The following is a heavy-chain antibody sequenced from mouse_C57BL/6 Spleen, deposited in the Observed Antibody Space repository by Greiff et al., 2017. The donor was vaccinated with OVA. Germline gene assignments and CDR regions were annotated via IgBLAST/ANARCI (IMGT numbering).Heavy chain of an antibody. D-gene: IGHD3-2*02. CDR3: ARDQAFDY. Sequence: EVKLQESGPGLVKPSQSLSLTCSVPGYSITSGYYWNWIRQFPGNKLEWMGYISYDGSNNYNPSLKNRISITRDTSKNQFFLKLNSVTTEDTATYYCARDQAFDYWGQGTTLTVSS. CDR1: GYSITSGYY. V-gene: IGHV3-6*01. J-gene: IGHJ2*01. CDR2: ISYDGSN.